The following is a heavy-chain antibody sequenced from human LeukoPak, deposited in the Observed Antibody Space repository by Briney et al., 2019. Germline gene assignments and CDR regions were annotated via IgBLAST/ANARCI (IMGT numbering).Heavy chain of an antibody. CDR1: GFTLSSYS. D-gene: IGHD5-18*01. J-gene: IGHJ4*02. V-gene: IGHV3-21*01. CDR3: ARGYSYGRGHYDY. CDR2: ISSSSSYI. Sequence: NPGRSLRLSCAASGFTLSSYSMNWVRQAPGKGLEWVSCISSSSSYIYYADSVKGRFTISRDNAKKSLYLQMNSLRAEDTAVYYCARGYSYGRGHYDYWGQGTLVTVSS.